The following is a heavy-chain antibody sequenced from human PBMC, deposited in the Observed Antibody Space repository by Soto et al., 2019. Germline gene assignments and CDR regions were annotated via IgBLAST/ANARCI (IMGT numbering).Heavy chain of an antibody. V-gene: IGHV3-30*03. CDR2: VSYDGDNE. CDR3: ATHLPNY. CDR1: GFTFSNYA. J-gene: IGHJ4*02. Sequence: GSLRLSCVASGFTFSNYAMHWVRQAPGKGLEWVAIVSYDGDNEYYADSVRGRFFISRDNSRNTLYLQTSSLRHEDTAVYYCATHLPNYWGQGTLVTVSS.